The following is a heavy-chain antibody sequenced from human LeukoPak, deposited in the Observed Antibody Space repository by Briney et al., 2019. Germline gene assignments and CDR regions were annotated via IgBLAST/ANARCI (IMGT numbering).Heavy chain of an antibody. CDR3: AREITIYDSSGYYYYDY. D-gene: IGHD3-22*01. Sequence: ASVKVSCKASGYTVTSYYMHWVRQAPGQGLEWMGIINPSGGSTSYAQKFQGRVTMTRDTSTSTVYVELSSLRSEDTAVYYCAREITIYDSSGYYYYDYWGQETLVTVSS. CDR1: GYTVTSYY. V-gene: IGHV1-46*01. CDR2: INPSGGST. J-gene: IGHJ4*02.